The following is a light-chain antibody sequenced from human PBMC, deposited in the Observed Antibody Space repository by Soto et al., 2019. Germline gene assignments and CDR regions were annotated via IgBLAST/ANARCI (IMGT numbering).Light chain of an antibody. CDR1: QSISSW. V-gene: IGKV1-5*03. Sequence: DIQMTQSPSTLSASVGDRVTITCRASQSISSWLAWYQQKPGKAPKLLIYKASSLESGVPSRFSGSGSGTEFALTISSLQPDDFAPYYCQRYNSYYLFGQGTKLEIK. CDR2: KAS. CDR3: QRYNSYYL. J-gene: IGKJ2*01.